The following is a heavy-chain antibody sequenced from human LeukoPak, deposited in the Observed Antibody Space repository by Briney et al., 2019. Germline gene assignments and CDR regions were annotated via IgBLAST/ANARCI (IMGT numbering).Heavy chain of an antibody. CDR1: GFTFSAYA. Sequence: PGGSLRLSCTASGFTFSAYAMMWVRQAPGKGPEWVSAIRGGGGSAFYADSEKGRFTISRDNSKYTLFLQMNSLRAEDMAVYYCARDPNGDYIGAFDMWGPGTMVTVSS. D-gene: IGHD4-17*01. CDR3: ARDPNGDYIGAFDM. CDR2: IRGGGGSA. J-gene: IGHJ3*02. V-gene: IGHV3-23*01.